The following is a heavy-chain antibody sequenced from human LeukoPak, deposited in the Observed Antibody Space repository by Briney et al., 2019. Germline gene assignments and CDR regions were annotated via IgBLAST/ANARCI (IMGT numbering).Heavy chain of an antibody. D-gene: IGHD2-15*01. CDR1: GFTFSSYD. CDR3: TRGDTLI. CDR2: ISNSGTTM. Sequence: GGSLRLSCAASGFTFSSYDMDWVRQAPGKGLERVSYISNSGTTMNYADSVKGRFTISRDNAKNSLYLQMNSLRAEDTAVYYCTRGDTLIRGQGTMVTVSS. V-gene: IGHV3-48*03. J-gene: IGHJ3*02.